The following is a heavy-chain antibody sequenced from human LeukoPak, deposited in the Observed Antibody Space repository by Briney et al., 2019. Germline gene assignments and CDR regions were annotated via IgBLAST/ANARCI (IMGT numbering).Heavy chain of an antibody. D-gene: IGHD2-15*01. Sequence: GGSLRLSCAASGFTFSSYDMHWLRHATGKGLEWVSAIGTAGDTYYTGSVKGRFTISRENAKNTLYLQRNSLKAGGTAVYNCARGVVASPYYYYCIDVWGQATTVTLSS. J-gene: IGHJ6*02. V-gene: IGHV3-13*01. CDR1: GFTFSSYD. CDR2: IGTAGDT. CDR3: ARGVVASPYYYYCIDV.